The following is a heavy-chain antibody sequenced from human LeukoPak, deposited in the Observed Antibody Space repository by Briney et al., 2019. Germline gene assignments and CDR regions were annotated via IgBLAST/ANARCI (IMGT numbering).Heavy chain of an antibody. CDR2: IYTSGST. Sequence: PSETLSLTCTVSGGSISNYYWSWIRQPAGKGLEWIGRIYTSGSTNYNPSLRSRVTMSVDTSKNRFSLNLSSVTAADTAVYYCARAKAGSSGYNFAFDIWGQGTMVTVSS. CDR1: GGSISNYY. D-gene: IGHD3-22*01. CDR3: ARAKAGSSGYNFAFDI. J-gene: IGHJ3*02. V-gene: IGHV4-4*07.